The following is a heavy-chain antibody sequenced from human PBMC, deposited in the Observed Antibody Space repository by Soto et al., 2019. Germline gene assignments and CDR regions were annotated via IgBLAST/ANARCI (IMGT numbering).Heavy chain of an antibody. CDR1: GYTFTSDG. V-gene: IGHV1-18*04. D-gene: IGHD4-17*01. CDR3: AIRLGSTVTIRVRSYAFGI. J-gene: IGHJ3*02. Sequence: LKVACKXSGYTFTSDGVSRVRQAPGQGLEWMGWISAYNGNTNYAQKLQGRVTMTTDTSTSTAYMELRSLRSDDTAVYYCAIRLGSTVTIRVRSYAFGIWDQRTMVTVSS. CDR2: ISAYNGNT.